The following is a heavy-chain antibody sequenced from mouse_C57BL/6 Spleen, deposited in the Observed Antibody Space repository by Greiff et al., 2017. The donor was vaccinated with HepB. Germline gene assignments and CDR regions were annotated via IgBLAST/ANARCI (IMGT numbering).Heavy chain of an antibody. CDR1: GYTFTSYW. CDR2: IYPGSGST. CDR3: ARLGYYYGSSHWYFDV. D-gene: IGHD1-1*01. Sequence: QVQLQQPGAELVKPGASVKMSCKASGYTFTSYWITWVKQRPGQGLEWIGDIYPGSGSTNYNEKFKSKVTLTVDTSSSTAYMQLSSLTSEDSAVYYCARLGYYYGSSHWYFDVWGTGTTVTVSS. J-gene: IGHJ1*03. V-gene: IGHV1-55*01.